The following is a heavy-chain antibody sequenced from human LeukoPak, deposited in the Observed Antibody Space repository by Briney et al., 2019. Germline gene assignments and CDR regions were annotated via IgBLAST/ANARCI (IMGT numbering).Heavy chain of an antibody. Sequence: PGGSLRLSCAASGFTFNSYALNWVRQAPGKGLQWVSFISDGGGTTDYADSVKGRFTISRDNSKKTLYLQMNSLRAEDTAVYYCAKVHTSGWSRTSYSFDSWGQGTLVTVSS. CDR1: GFTFNSYA. J-gene: IGHJ4*02. V-gene: IGHV3-23*01. CDR3: AKVHTSGWSRTSYSFDS. D-gene: IGHD6-19*01. CDR2: ISDGGGTT.